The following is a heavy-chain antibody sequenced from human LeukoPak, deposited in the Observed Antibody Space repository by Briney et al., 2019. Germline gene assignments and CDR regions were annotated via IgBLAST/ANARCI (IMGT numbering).Heavy chain of an antibody. CDR1: GFTFSDYY. D-gene: IGHD6-19*01. CDR2: ISSSGSTI. CDR3: AREYSSGSFDY. V-gene: IGHV3-11*01. Sequence: GGSLRLSCAASGFTFSDYYMSWIRQAPGKGLEWVSYISSSGSTIYYADSVKGRFTISRDNAKNSLYLQMNSLRAEDTALYYCAREYSSGSFDYWGQGTLVTVSS. J-gene: IGHJ4*02.